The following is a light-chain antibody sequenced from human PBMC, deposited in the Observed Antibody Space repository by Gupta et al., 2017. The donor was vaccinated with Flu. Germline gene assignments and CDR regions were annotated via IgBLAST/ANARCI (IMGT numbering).Light chain of an antibody. J-gene: IGKJ1*01. V-gene: IGKV1-5*03. CDR3: QQYNSYPWT. CDR2: KAS. CDR1: QSISSW. Sequence: DIQMTQAPSTLSASVGDRVTITCRASQSISSWLAWYQQKPGKAPKLLLYKASSLESGVPSRFSGSGSGTEFTLTIISLQPDDFATYYCQQYNSYPWTFGQGPKVEIK.